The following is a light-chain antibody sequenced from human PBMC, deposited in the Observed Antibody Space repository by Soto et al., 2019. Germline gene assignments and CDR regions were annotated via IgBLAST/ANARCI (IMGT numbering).Light chain of an antibody. CDR1: QDVDKW. J-gene: IGKJ1*01. V-gene: IGKV1-5*03. CDR3: QQYSSYWT. Sequence: IVMSQSPSSLSASVGDTVTITCRASQDVDKWLAWYQQKPGKAPKLLIYKSSTLNGGVPSRFSAIGSGTEYSLTISGLQTDDVATYYCQQYSSYWTFGQGTMVEIK. CDR2: KSS.